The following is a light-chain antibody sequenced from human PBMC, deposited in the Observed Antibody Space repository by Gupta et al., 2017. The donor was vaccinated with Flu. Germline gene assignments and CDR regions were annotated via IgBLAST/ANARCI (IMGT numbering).Light chain of an antibody. V-gene: IGKV1-6*01. CDR2: GAS. Sequence: PSSLSASVGDRVTITCRASQGIRDDLGWYQQKPGKAPKILIYGASNLQSGVPSRFSGSGSGTDFTLTISSLQPEDFATYYCRQEDDYPRTFGQGTKLEMK. CDR1: QGIRDD. CDR3: RQEDDYPRT. J-gene: IGKJ2*02.